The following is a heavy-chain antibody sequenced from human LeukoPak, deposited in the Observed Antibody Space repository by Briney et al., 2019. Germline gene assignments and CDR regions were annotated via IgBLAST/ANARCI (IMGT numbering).Heavy chain of an antibody. CDR2: INSVGSNT. J-gene: IGHJ6*03. CDR3: ARGRATTVSFYYYYYMDV. D-gene: IGHD4-11*01. CDR1: GFTLSSYW. Sequence: GALRLSCAASGFTLSSYWMHWVRRVPGTGLVWVSSINSVGSNTNYADSVKGRFTISRDNAKNTVYLQINSLRAEDAAVYYCARGRATTVSFYYYYYMDVWGKGTTVTVS. V-gene: IGHV3-74*01.